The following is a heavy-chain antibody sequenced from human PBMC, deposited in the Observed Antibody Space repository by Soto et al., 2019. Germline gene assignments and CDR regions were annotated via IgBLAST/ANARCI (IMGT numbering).Heavy chain of an antibody. CDR2: INAGNGNT. V-gene: IGHV1-3*01. J-gene: IGHJ6*03. D-gene: IGHD3-16*01. CDR1: GYTFTSYA. CDR3: ARDRWLITTFRYYYYYMDV. Sequence: ASVKVSCKASGYTFTSYAMHWVRQAPGQRLEWMGWINAGNGNTKYSQKFQGRVTITRDTSASTAYMELSSLRSEDTAVYYCARDRWLITTFRYYYYYMDVWGKGTTVTVSS.